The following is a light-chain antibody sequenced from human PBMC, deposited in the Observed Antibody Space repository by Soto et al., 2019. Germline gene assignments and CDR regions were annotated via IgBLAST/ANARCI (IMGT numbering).Light chain of an antibody. CDR3: QSYDSSLGGHVV. V-gene: IGLV1-40*01. Sequence: QSVLTQPPSVSGAPGQRVTISCTGSTSNIGAGYDVHWYQQFPGTAPKLVIYGNNNRPSGVPDRLSGSKSGTSASLAISGLQAEDDADYYCQSYDSSLGGHVVFGGGTKVTVL. J-gene: IGLJ2*01. CDR2: GNN. CDR1: TSNIGAGYD.